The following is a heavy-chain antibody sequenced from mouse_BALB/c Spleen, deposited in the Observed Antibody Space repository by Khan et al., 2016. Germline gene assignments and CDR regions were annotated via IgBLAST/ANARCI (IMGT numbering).Heavy chain of an antibody. Sequence: EVQLQESGPGLVKPSQSLSLTCTVTGYSITSDYAWNWIRQFPGNKLEWMGYISYSGSTSYNPSLKSRISTTRDTSKNQFFLQLNSVTTEDTATYYCARAPPRWYFDVWGAGTTVTVSS. CDR2: ISYSGST. CDR1: GYSITSDYA. CDR3: ARAPPRWYFDV. V-gene: IGHV3-2*02. J-gene: IGHJ1*01.